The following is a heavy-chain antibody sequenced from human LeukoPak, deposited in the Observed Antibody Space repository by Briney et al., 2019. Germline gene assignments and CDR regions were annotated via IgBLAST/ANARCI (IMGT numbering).Heavy chain of an antibody. CDR1: GFSFSSYA. Sequence: GGSLRLSCAASGFSFSSYAMHWVRQAPGKGLEWVSAIWYDGSNKFYADSVKGRFTVSRDSSKNTLFLQMNGLRAEDTAVYYCAKSGPDFGDLPSEYYFDFWGQGTLVTVSS. J-gene: IGHJ4*02. D-gene: IGHD4-17*01. V-gene: IGHV3-33*06. CDR3: AKSGPDFGDLPSEYYFDF. CDR2: IWYDGSNK.